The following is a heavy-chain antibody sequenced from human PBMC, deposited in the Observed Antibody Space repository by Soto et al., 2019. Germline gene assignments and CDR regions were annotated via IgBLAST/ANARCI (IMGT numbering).Heavy chain of an antibody. J-gene: IGHJ3*02. D-gene: IGHD3-22*01. Sequence: EVQLLESGAGLVQPGGSLRLSCAASGFTFSSYAMSWVLQAPGKGLEWVSAISGSGGSTYYADAVKGRFTISRDNSKHTLYLQMNSLRAEDTAVYYCAKDRLEDYYDSSGDAFDSWGQGTMVTVSS. CDR1: GFTFSSYA. V-gene: IGHV3-23*01. CDR3: AKDRLEDYYDSSGDAFDS. CDR2: ISGSGGST.